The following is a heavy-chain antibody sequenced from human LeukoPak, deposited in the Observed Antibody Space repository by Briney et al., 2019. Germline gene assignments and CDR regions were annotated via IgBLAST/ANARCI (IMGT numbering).Heavy chain of an antibody. J-gene: IGHJ6*03. Sequence: ASVKVSCKASGYTFTSYSMHWVRQAPGQRLEWMGWINAGNGNTKYSQKFQGRVTITRDTSASTAYMELSSLRAEDTAVYYCATAQYLSAYADSRRNYYYYMDVWGKGTTVAVSS. D-gene: IGHD5-12*01. CDR1: GYTFTSYS. V-gene: IGHV1-3*01. CDR3: ATAQYLSAYADSRRNYYYYMDV. CDR2: INAGNGNT.